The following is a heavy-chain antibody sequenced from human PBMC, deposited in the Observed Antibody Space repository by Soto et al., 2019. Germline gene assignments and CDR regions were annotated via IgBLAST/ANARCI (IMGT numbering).Heavy chain of an antibody. CDR1: GYTFSSHD. CDR2: MNTNSGKT. J-gene: IGHJ4*02. D-gene: IGHD3-10*01. CDR3: AGDYLGSGGGVDY. V-gene: IGHV1-8*01. Sequence: QVQLVQSGAEVKKPGASVKVSCKASGYTFSSHDINWVRQATGQGLEWMGWMNTNSGKTGYAQKFQGRVSMTRDTALSTAYMELNSLGSDDTAVYYCAGDYLGSGGGVDYRGQGTLVTVSS.